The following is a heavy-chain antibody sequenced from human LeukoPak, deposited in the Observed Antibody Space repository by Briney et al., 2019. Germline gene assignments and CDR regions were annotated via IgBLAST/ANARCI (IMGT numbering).Heavy chain of an antibody. CDR1: GYTLTELS. CDR3: ARDSRDILTGYYTLALYYYYTDV. J-gene: IGHJ6*03. D-gene: IGHD3-9*01. Sequence: ASVKVSCKVSGYTLTELSMHWVRQAPGQGLEWMGWINPNSGGTNYAQKFQGRVTMTRDTSISTAYMELSRLRSDDTAVYYCARDSRDILTGYYTLALYYYYTDVWGKGTTVTVSS. V-gene: IGHV1-2*02. CDR2: INPNSGGT.